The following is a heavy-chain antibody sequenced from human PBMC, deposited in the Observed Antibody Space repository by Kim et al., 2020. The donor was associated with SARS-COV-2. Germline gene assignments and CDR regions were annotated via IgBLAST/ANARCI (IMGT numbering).Heavy chain of an antibody. Sequence: GGSLRLSCAASGFTFKTYGMHWVRQSPGEGLEWVAFISFDGNEKSYVNSVKGRFTISRDNPDNTVSIQMDSLRAEDTAFNHCASMSSNADNVYAYYFDI. CDR2: ISFDGNEK. J-gene: IGHJ3*02. V-gene: IGHV3-33*05. CDR1: GFTFKTYG. CDR3: ASMSSNADNVYAYYFDI. D-gene: IGHD2-2*01.